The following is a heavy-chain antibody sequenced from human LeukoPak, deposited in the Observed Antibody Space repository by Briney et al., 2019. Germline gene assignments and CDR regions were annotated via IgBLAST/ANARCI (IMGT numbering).Heavy chain of an antibody. CDR2: IKQDGSEK. Sequence: GGSLRLSCAASGFTFSSYWMTWVRQAPGKGLEWVANIKQDGSEKYYVDSVKGRFTISRDSAKNSLYLQMSSLRAEDTAVYYCARDRCTSTSCFFDYWGQGTLVTVSS. D-gene: IGHD2-2*01. CDR1: GFTFSSYW. J-gene: IGHJ4*02. V-gene: IGHV3-7*01. CDR3: ARDRCTSTSCFFDY.